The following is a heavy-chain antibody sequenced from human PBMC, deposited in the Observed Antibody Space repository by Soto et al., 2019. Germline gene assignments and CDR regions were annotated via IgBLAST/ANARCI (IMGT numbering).Heavy chain of an antibody. CDR2: ISESGDST. V-gene: IGHV3-23*01. Sequence: EVQLLESGGGLVQPGGSLGLSCEASGFTFSTYAMNWVRQAPGKGREGVSVISESGDSTYYTDSVKGRFTISRDNSKNTLYLQMNSLRAEDTAVYYCAKDRVVLPTTKRDYYYGMDVWGQGTTVTVSS. CDR1: GFTFSTYA. D-gene: IGHD3-3*01. J-gene: IGHJ6*02. CDR3: AKDRVVLPTTKRDYYYGMDV.